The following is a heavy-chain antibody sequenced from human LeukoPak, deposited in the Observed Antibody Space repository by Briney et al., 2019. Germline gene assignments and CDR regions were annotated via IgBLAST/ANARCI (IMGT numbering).Heavy chain of an antibody. Sequence: ASVKLSCKASGYTFTSYGISWVRQAPGQGLEWMGWISAYNGNTKYAQKLQGRVTMTTDTSTSTAYMELRSPRSDDTAVYCCARNYYGSSGYYYVFRTGFDYWGQGTLVTVSS. CDR1: GYTFTSYG. V-gene: IGHV1-18*01. D-gene: IGHD3-22*01. CDR2: ISAYNGNT. CDR3: ARNYYGSSGYYYVFRTGFDY. J-gene: IGHJ4*02.